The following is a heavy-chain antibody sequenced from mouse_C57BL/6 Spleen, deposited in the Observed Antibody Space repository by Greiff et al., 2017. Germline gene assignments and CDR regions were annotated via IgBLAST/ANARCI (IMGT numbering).Heavy chain of an antibody. CDR1: GYTFTSYD. D-gene: IGHD2-2*01. J-gene: IGHJ3*01. V-gene: IGHV1-85*01. CDR3: ARKGVYYGYAWFAY. Sequence: VQLQQSGPELVKPGASVKLSCKASGYTFTSYDINWVKQRPGQGLEWIGWIYPRDGSTKYNEKFKGKATLTVDTSSSTAYMELHSLTSEDSAVYFCARKGVYYGYAWFAYWGQGTLVTVSA. CDR2: IYPRDGST.